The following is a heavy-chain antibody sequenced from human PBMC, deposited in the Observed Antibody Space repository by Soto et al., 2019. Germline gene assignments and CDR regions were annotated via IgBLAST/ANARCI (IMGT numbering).Heavy chain of an antibody. V-gene: IGHV3-33*01. J-gene: IGHJ6*02. Sequence: QVQLVESGGGVVQPGKSLRLSCEVSGFPLSDYGMHWVRQAPGKGLEWVAVLWSDGANSFYAGSVMGRFTVSRDTSKKTLFLELESLRGDDTGVYYCARELEYYDYFGLDVWGQGTTVIVSS. D-gene: IGHD6-6*01. CDR1: GFPLSDYG. CDR2: LWSDGANS. CDR3: ARELEYYDYFGLDV.